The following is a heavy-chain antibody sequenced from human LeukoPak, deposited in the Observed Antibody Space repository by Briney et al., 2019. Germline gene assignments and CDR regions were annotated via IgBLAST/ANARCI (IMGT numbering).Heavy chain of an antibody. J-gene: IGHJ3*02. V-gene: IGHV4-4*07. D-gene: IGHD4-17*01. CDR1: GGSISSYY. CDR3: ARDFNYGDYEDAFDI. Sequence: PSETLSLTCTVSGGSISSYYWSWIRQPAGKGLEWIGRIYTSGSTNYNPSLKSRVTMSVDTSKNQFSLKLSSVTAADTAVYYCARDFNYGDYEDAFDIWGQGTMVTVSS. CDR2: IYTSGST.